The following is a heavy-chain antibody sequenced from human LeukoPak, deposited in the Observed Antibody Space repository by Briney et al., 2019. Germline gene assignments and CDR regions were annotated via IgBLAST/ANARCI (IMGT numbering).Heavy chain of an antibody. CDR2: INNDGTAT. V-gene: IGHV3-74*01. J-gene: IGHJ4*02. CDR1: GFTFSAYW. CDR3: AREILEPGKTHEY. D-gene: IGHD1-1*01. Sequence: GGSLRLSCAASGFTFSAYWMHWVRQVPGKGLVWVSRINNDGTATFFADSVKGRFTISRDNAKNTLYLQMDSLRAEATAMYYCAREILEPGKTHEYWGQGTLVTVSS.